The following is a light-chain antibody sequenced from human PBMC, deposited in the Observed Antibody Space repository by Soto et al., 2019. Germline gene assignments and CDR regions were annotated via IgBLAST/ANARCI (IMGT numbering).Light chain of an antibody. CDR3: QQYVSLPIT. CDR2: GAF. J-gene: IGKJ5*01. Sequence: EIVLTQSPGTLSLSPEERATLSCRASQSISSSYLAWYQQKPGQAPRLLIYGAFSRATGIPDRFSGSGSGTDFTLTINRVAPEDFAVYYCQQYVSLPITFGQGTR. V-gene: IGKV3-20*01. CDR1: QSISSSY.